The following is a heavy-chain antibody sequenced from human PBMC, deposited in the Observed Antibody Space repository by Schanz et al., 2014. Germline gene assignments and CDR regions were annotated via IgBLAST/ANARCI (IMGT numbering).Heavy chain of an antibody. D-gene: IGHD1-26*01. CDR1: GFTLSSYG. V-gene: IGHV3-48*04. CDR2: ISSSSSTI. J-gene: IGHJ4*02. CDR3: ARGGSGSHYRLDY. Sequence: EVQLVESGGGLVQPGRSLRLSCAASGFTLSSYGMHWVRQAPGKGLEWISYISSSSSTIYHADSVEGRFTISRDNAKRSLFLQMNSLRAEDTGLYFCARGGSGSHYRLDYWGQGTLXTVSS.